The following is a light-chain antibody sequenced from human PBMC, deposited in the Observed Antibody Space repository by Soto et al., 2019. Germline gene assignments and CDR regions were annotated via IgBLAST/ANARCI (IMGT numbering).Light chain of an antibody. CDR1: SSDIGGYNS. V-gene: IGLV2-8*01. CDR3: SSYTSSSTLYV. CDR2: EVN. Sequence: QSALTQPPSASGSPGQSVTISCTGTSSDIGGYNSVSWYQQHPGKAPRLMIYEVNKRPSGVPDRFSGSKSGYTASLTVSGLQTEDEAFYYCSSYTSSSTLYVFGTGTKVTVL. J-gene: IGLJ1*01.